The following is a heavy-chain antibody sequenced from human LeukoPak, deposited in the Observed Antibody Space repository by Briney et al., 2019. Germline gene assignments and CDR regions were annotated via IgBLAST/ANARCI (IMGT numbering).Heavy chain of an antibody. Sequence: GGSLRLSCAASGFTFSTYSMNWVRQTPGKGLEWVSSISSSSSYIYYADSMKGRFSISRDNAKSSLYLQMNSLRAEDTAVYYCARDNGMGYYYDSSGYYYDYWGQGTLVTVSS. V-gene: IGHV3-21*01. CDR1: GFTFSTYS. CDR3: ARDNGMGYYYDSSGYYYDY. CDR2: ISSSSSYI. D-gene: IGHD3-22*01. J-gene: IGHJ4*02.